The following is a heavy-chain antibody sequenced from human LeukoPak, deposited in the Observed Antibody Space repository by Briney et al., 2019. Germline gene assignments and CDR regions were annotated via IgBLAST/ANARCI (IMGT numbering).Heavy chain of an antibody. V-gene: IGHV3-30*18. J-gene: IGHJ4*02. D-gene: IGHD2-8*01. CDR3: AKDGCATPGGFDY. CDR2: ISYDGSNK. CDR1: GFTFSSYG. Sequence: PGRSLRLSCAASGFTFSSYGMHWVRQAPGKGLEWVAVISYDGSNKYYADSVKGRFTISRDNSKNTLYLQMNSLRAEDTAVYYCAKDGCATPGGFDYWGQGTLVTVSS.